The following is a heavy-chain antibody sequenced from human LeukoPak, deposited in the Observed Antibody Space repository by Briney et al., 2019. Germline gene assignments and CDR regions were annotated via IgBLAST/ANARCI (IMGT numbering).Heavy chain of an antibody. V-gene: IGHV1-69*06. D-gene: IGHD6-19*01. Sequence: GASVKVSCKASGGTFSSYAISWVRQAPGQGLEWMGGIIPIFGTANYAQKFQGRVTITEDKSTSTAYMELSSLRSEDTAVYYCARGGAVAGYYYYYYMDVWGKGTTVTVSS. CDR1: GGTFSSYA. CDR2: IIPIFGTA. J-gene: IGHJ6*03. CDR3: ARGGAVAGYYYYYYMDV.